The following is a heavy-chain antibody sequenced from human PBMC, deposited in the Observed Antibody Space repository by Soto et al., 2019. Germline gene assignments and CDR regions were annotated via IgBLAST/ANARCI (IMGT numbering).Heavy chain of an antibody. CDR3: AREGHGCSGGSCYSPNAFDI. Sequence: QVQLQESGPGLVKPSQTLSLTCTVSGGSISSGGYYWSWIRQHPGKGLEWIGYIYYSGSTYYNPSLKSRVTISVDTSKNQFSLKLSSVTAADTAVYYCAREGHGCSGGSCYSPNAFDIWGQGTMVTVSS. J-gene: IGHJ3*02. D-gene: IGHD2-15*01. CDR1: GGSISSGGYY. V-gene: IGHV4-31*03. CDR2: IYYSGST.